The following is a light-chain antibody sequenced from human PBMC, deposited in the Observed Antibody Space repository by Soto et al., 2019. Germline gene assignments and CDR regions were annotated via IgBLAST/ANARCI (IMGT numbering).Light chain of an antibody. CDR2: AAY. J-gene: IGKJ1*01. CDR1: QAIRND. Sequence: DIQMTQFPSSLSASVGDRVTITCRASQAIRNDLGWYQQKPGKAPKRLIYAAYSFQSGVPSRFSGSGYGTDFSVAISTLQPEYLATKYGLQLHICPRTFGEGNKVEIK. CDR3: LQLHICPRT. V-gene: IGKV1-17*01.